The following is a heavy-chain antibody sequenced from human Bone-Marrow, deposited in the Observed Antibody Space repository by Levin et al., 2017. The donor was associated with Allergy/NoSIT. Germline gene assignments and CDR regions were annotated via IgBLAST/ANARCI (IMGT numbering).Heavy chain of an antibody. V-gene: IGHV3-7*01. CDR1: GFSFTAYW. CDR3: ARVGHTEIFGVSFFDN. Sequence: GESLKISCAASGFSFTAYWMAWVRQAPGKGLEWVANIKEDGSKITSMDSLKGRFTVSRDNAKNSLFLQLNNVRAEDTAFYYCARVGHTEIFGVSFFDNWGQGTLVTVSS. CDR2: IKEDGSKI. D-gene: IGHD3-3*01. J-gene: IGHJ4*02.